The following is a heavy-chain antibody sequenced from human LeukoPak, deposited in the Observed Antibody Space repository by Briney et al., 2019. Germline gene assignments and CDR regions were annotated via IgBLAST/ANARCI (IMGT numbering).Heavy chain of an antibody. V-gene: IGHV1-69*13. D-gene: IGHD5-24*01. CDR2: IIPIFGTA. J-gene: IGHJ4*02. CDR1: GYTFTGYY. Sequence: GASVKVSCKASGYTFTGYYMHWVRQAPGQGLEWMGGIIPIFGTANYAQKFQGRVTITADESTSTAYMELSSLRSEDTAVYYCARDRAPYRDGRDFDYWGQGTLVTVSS. CDR3: ARDRAPYRDGRDFDY.